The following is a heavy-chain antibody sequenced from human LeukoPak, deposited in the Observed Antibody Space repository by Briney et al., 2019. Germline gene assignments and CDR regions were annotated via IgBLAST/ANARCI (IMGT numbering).Heavy chain of an antibody. V-gene: IGHV4-59*01. D-gene: IGHD1-26*01. CDR2: IYYSGST. CDR3: ARDGYSGSYYDY. Sequence: PSETLSLTCTVSGGSISSYYWSWIRQPPGKGLEWIGYIYYSGSTNYNPSLESRVTISVDTSKNQFSLKLSSVTAADTAVYYCARDGYSGSYYDYWGQGTLVTVSS. J-gene: IGHJ4*02. CDR1: GGSISSYY.